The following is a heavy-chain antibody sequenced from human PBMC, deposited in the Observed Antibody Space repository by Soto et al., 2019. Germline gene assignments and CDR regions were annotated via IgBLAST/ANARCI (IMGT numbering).Heavy chain of an antibody. CDR2: IYYSGST. J-gene: IGHJ3*02. D-gene: IGHD2-15*01. Sequence: QVQLQESGPGLVKPSETLSLTCIVSGGSISSYYWSWIRQPPGKGLEWIGYIYYSGSTNYNPSLKSRGTISVDTSKNQFSLKLSSVTAADTAVYYCARSGRGYCSGGSCPDAFDIWGQGTMVTVSS. CDR1: GGSISSYY. V-gene: IGHV4-59*08. CDR3: ARSGRGYCSGGSCPDAFDI.